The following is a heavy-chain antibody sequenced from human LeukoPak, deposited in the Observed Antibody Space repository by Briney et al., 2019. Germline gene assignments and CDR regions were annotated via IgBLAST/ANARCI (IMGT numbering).Heavy chain of an antibody. D-gene: IGHD6-19*01. CDR1: GYTFTGYY. V-gene: IGHV1-2*02. J-gene: IGHJ4*02. CDR2: INPNSGST. Sequence: ASVNVSCKASGYTFTGYYMHWVRQAPGQGLEWMGWINPNSGSTNYAQKFQGRVTMTRDTSISTAYMELSRLRSDDTAVYYCARDELDSSGWYGGWGQGTLVTVSS. CDR3: ARDELDSSGWYGG.